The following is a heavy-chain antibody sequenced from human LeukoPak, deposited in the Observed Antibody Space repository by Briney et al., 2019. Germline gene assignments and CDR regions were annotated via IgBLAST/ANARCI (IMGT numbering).Heavy chain of an antibody. CDR2: ISSSSSYI. V-gene: IGHV3-21*01. J-gene: IGHJ6*03. CDR3: ARVAKESGEQWLPSDYYYYYYMDV. D-gene: IGHD6-19*01. CDR1: GFTFSSYS. Sequence: GGSLRLSCAASGFTFSSYSMNWVRQAPGKGLEWVSSISSSSSYIYYADSVKGRFTISRDNAKNSLYLQMNSLRAEDTAVYYCARVAKESGEQWLPSDYYYYYYMDVWGKGTTVTVSS.